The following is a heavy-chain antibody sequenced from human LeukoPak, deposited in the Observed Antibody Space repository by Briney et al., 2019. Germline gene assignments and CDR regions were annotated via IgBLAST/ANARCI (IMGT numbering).Heavy chain of an antibody. D-gene: IGHD6-19*01. Sequence: GGSLRLSCAASGFTFSRHGMHWVRQAPGKGLEWVAFIRFDGSNEYYADSVKGRFTISRDNSKNTLYLQMNSLRAEDTAVYYCARVMYSSGWSFDYWGQGTLVTVSS. CDR2: IRFDGSNE. CDR3: ARVMYSSGWSFDY. V-gene: IGHV3-30*02. CDR1: GFTFSRHG. J-gene: IGHJ4*02.